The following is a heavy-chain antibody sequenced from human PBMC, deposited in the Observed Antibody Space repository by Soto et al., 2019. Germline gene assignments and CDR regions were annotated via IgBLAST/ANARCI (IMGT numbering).Heavy chain of an antibody. V-gene: IGHV5-51*01. CDR1: GYSFTSYW. J-gene: IGHJ4*02. CDR3: ARVILMITFGGVIGPFDY. D-gene: IGHD3-16*02. Sequence: PGESLKISCKGSGYSFTSYWIGWVRQMPGKGLEWMGIIYPGDSDTRYSPSFQGQVTISADKSISTAYLQWSSLKASDTAMYYCARVILMITFGGVIGPFDYWGQGTLVTVSS. CDR2: IYPGDSDT.